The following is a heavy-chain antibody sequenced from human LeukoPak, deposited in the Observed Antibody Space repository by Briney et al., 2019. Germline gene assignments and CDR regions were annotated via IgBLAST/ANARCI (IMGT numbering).Heavy chain of an antibody. J-gene: IGHJ4*02. Sequence: PGGSLRLSCAASGFTVSSNYMSWIRQAPGKGLEWVSYISSSGGTMYYADSVKGRFTISRDNAKNSLYLQMNSLRAEDTAVYFCARDRGSGWYNINYWGQGTLVTVSS. CDR2: ISSSGGTM. D-gene: IGHD6-19*01. CDR3: ARDRGSGWYNINY. CDR1: GFTVSSNY. V-gene: IGHV3-11*01.